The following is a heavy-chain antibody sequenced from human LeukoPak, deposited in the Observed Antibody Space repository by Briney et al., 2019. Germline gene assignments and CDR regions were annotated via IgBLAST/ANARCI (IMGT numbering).Heavy chain of an antibody. V-gene: IGHV3-48*03. CDR2: ISSSGSTI. CDR1: GFTFSSYE. CDR3: ARGSPPLNWFDP. J-gene: IGHJ5*02. Sequence: GGSLRLSCAASGFTFSSYEMNWVRQAPGKGLEWDSYISSSGSTIYYADSVKGRFTISRDNAKNSLYLQMNSLRAEDTAVYYCARGSPPLNWFDPWGQGTLVTVSS.